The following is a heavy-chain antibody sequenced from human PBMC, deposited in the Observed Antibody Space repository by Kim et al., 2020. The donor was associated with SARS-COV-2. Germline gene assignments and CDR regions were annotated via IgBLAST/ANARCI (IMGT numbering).Heavy chain of an antibody. J-gene: IGHJ3*02. CDR3: ARQVAVAGTFI. CDR2: T. V-gene: IGHV4-4*07. D-gene: IGHD6-19*01. Sequence: TNYNPPLKSRVTMSVDTSKNQFSLKLSSVTAADTAVYYCARQVAVAGTFIWGQGTMVTVSS.